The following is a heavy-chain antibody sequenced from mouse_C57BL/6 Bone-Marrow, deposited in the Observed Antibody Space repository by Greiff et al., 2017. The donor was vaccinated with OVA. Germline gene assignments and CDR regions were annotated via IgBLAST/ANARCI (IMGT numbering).Heavy chain of an antibody. CDR1: GYTFTSYW. CDR2: IDPNSGGT. J-gene: IGHJ3*01. V-gene: IGHV1-72*01. D-gene: IGHD2-1*01. CDR3: ARPGAKIYYAPWFAD. Sequence: QVQLQQPGAELVKPGASVKLSCKASGYTFTSYWMHWVKQRPGRGLEWIGRIDPNSGGTKYKEKFKSKATLTVDKPYSTAYMQLSSLTSEDSAVYYCARPGAKIYYAPWFADWGQGTLVTVSA.